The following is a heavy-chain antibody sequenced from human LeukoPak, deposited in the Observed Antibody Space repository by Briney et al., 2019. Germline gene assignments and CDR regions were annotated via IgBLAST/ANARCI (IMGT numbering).Heavy chain of an antibody. J-gene: IGHJ4*02. D-gene: IGHD3-10*01. CDR1: GGSFNGYY. CDR2: IYHSGIT. Sequence: QPSETLSLTCSVYGGSFNGYYWSWIRQPPGKGLEWIGEIYHSGITNYNPSLKSRVTISVDTSKNQFSLKLSSVTAADTAVYYCARGVYYGSGNYYNVWNYWGQGTLVTVSS. V-gene: IGHV4-34*01. CDR3: ARGVYYGSGNYYNVWNY.